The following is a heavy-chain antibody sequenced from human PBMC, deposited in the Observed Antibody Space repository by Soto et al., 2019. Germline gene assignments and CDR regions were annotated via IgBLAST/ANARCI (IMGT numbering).Heavy chain of an antibody. Sequence: PSETLSLTCAVYGGSFSGYYWSWVRQPPGKGLEWIGEIYHTGSTNYNPSLKSRVTISVDKSKNQFSLKLSSVTAADTAVYYCARQLVPPEYYYGMDVWGQGTTVTVSS. CDR2: IYHTGST. CDR1: GGSFSGYY. V-gene: IGHV4-34*01. J-gene: IGHJ6*02. CDR3: ARQLVPPEYYYGMDV. D-gene: IGHD6-13*01.